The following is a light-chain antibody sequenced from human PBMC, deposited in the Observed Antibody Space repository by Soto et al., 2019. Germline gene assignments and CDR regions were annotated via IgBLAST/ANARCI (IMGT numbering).Light chain of an antibody. CDR3: LQLYNYPRT. CDR1: QAIRSY. Sequence: AIQMTQSPSSLSASVGDRVTITCRASQAIRSYLAWYQQKPGMAPKFLIFAASNLQRGVPARFSGSGSGTDFTLTISSLQPEDFATYYCLQLYNYPRTFGQGTKV. CDR2: AAS. V-gene: IGKV1-6*01. J-gene: IGKJ1*01.